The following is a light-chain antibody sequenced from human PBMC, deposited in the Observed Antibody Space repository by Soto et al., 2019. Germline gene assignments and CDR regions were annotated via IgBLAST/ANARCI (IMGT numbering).Light chain of an antibody. Sequence: EIVLTQSPGTLSLSPGERATLSCRASQSVSSTYLAWYQQKPGQSPRLLIYGASSRATGIPDRFSGSGSGTDFTLTISRLEPEDFAVYYCQHYDDGPYTFGQGTKVDIK. CDR1: QSVSSTY. J-gene: IGKJ2*01. V-gene: IGKV3-20*01. CDR3: QHYDDGPYT. CDR2: GAS.